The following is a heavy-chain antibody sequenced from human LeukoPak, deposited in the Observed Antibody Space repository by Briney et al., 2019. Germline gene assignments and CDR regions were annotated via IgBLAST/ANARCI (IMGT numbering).Heavy chain of an antibody. CDR1: GGSFSGYY. CDR3: ARGGGVYDIVVVVAAQNWFDP. V-gene: IGHV4-34*01. Sequence: PSETLSLTCAVYGGSFSGYYWSWIRQPTGKGLEWIGEINHSGSTNYNPSLKSRVTISVDTSKNQFSLKLSSVTAADTAVYYCARGGGVYDIVVVVAAQNWFDPWGQGTLVTVSS. D-gene: IGHD2-15*01. J-gene: IGHJ5*02. CDR2: INHSGST.